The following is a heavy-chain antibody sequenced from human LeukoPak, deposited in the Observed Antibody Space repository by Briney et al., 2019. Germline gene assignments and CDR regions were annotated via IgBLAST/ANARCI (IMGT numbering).Heavy chain of an antibody. J-gene: IGHJ5*02. CDR2: ISSSSSYI. D-gene: IGHD3-22*01. CDR3: AREGYYDSSGFGWFDP. V-gene: IGHV3-21*01. Sequence: PGGSLRLSCAASGFTFSSYSMNWVRQAPGKGLEWVSSISSSSSYIYYADSVKGRFTISRDNAKNSLYLQMNSLRAEDTAVYYCAREGYYDSSGFGWFDPWGQGTLVTVSS. CDR1: GFTFSSYS.